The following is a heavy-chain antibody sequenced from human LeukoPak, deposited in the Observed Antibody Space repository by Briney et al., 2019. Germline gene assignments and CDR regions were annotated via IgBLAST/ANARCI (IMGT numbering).Heavy chain of an antibody. J-gene: IGHJ5*02. CDR1: GFTFSSYW. Sequence: GGSLRLSCAASGFTFSSYWMNWARQAPGKGLEWVASINHNGNANYYVDSVKGRFTISRDNAKNSLYLQMNSLRAEDTAVYYCARELAYYYDSSGRFSWFDPWGQGTLVTVSS. CDR3: ARELAYYYDSSGRFSWFDP. CDR2: INHNGNAN. V-gene: IGHV3-7*03. D-gene: IGHD3-22*01.